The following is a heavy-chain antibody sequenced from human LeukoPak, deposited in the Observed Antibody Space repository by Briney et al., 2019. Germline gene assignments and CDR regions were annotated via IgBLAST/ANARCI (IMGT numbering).Heavy chain of an antibody. CDR2: IYYSGSP. CDR1: GCSISSSSYY. Sequence: SETLSLTCTVSGCSISSSSYYWGRIRQPPGKGLEWIGSIYYSGSPYYNPSLKSRVTISVDTSTNQCSLKLSSVTAVDTAVYYCAIGTNWNYAGQFDYWGRGTLVSVPS. J-gene: IGHJ4*02. CDR3: AIGTNWNYAGQFDY. V-gene: IGHV4-39*01. D-gene: IGHD1-7*01.